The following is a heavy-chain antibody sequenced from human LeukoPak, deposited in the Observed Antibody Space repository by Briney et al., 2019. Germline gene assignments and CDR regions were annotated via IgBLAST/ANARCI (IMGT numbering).Heavy chain of an antibody. D-gene: IGHD2-8*01. Sequence: GTSLRLSCAASGFTFSGSGMHWVRQAPGKGLEWVAVILNDGSNKYYADSVKGRFTISRDNSKNTLDLQMNSLRDEDTAVYYCAGDRGYCTSGVCYIFDYWGQGTLVTVSS. CDR3: AGDRGYCTSGVCYIFDY. CDR1: GFTFSGSG. J-gene: IGHJ4*02. CDR2: ILNDGSNK. V-gene: IGHV3-30-3*01.